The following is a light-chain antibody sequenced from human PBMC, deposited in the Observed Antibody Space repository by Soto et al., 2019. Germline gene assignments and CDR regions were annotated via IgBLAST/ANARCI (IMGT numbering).Light chain of an antibody. CDR3: QQYYSTPLT. Sequence: DIVMTQSPDSLAVSLGERATINCKSSQSVLSSSNNKNYLAWYQQKPGQPPKLLIYWASTRESGVPDRFSGSGSGTDFTLTISSLQAEDVAVYYCQQYYSTPLTCGGGTKVDIK. CDR1: QSVLSSSNNKNY. J-gene: IGKJ4*01. V-gene: IGKV4-1*01. CDR2: WAS.